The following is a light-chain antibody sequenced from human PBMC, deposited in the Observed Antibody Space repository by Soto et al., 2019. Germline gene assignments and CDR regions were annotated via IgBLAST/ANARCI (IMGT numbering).Light chain of an antibody. J-gene: IGKJ4*02. CDR2: EAL. Sequence: ETVLTQSPATLSLSPGERATLSCRASRSISTYLAWYQQKPGQAPRLLIYEALNRATGIPARFSGSGSGTDFTLTISSLEPEDFVVYYCQQRNNWPLTFGGGTKVDIK. V-gene: IGKV3-11*01. CDR1: RSISTY. CDR3: QQRNNWPLT.